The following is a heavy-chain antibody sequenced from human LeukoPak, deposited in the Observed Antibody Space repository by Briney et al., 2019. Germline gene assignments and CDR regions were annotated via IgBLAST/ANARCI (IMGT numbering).Heavy chain of an antibody. CDR3: ARDEGYCSGGSCYRAEFFQH. CDR2: IYYSGTT. CDR1: GGSVSSGSYY. D-gene: IGHD2-15*01. J-gene: IGHJ1*01. V-gene: IGHV4-61*01. Sequence: SETLSLTCTVCGGSVSSGSYYWSWIRQPTGKRLEWIGYIYYSGTTNYNPSLQSRVTISVDTSKNQFSLKLSSVTAADTAVYYCARDEGYCSGGSCYRAEFFQHWGQGTLVTVSS.